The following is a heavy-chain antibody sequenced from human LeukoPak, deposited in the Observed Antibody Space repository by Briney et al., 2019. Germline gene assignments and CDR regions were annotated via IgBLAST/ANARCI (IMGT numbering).Heavy chain of an antibody. Sequence: GGSLRLSCAASGFTFSSYSMNWVRQAPGKGLEWVSSISSSSSYIYYADSVKGRFTISRDNAKNSLYLQMNSLRAEDTAVYYCARAEGYYGSGSYYSYYYYYYYMDVWGKGTTVTVSS. CDR1: GFTFSSYS. V-gene: IGHV3-21*01. CDR3: ARAEGYYGSGSYYSYYYYYYYMDV. D-gene: IGHD3-10*01. J-gene: IGHJ6*03. CDR2: ISSSSSYI.